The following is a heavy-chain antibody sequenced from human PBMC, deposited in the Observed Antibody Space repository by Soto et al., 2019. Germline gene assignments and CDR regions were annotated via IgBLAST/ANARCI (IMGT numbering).Heavy chain of an antibody. D-gene: IGHD3-9*01. Sequence: QVQLVQSGAEVKKPGASVKVSCKASGYTFTSYGISWVRQAPGQGLEWMGWISAYNGNTNYAQKLQGRVTMTTDTSTSTAYMELRSLRSDDTAVYYCARSDTYYDILPGYGNLDYWGQGTLVTVSS. CDR3: ARSDTYYDILPGYGNLDY. CDR2: ISAYNGNT. J-gene: IGHJ4*02. CDR1: GYTFTSYG. V-gene: IGHV1-18*01.